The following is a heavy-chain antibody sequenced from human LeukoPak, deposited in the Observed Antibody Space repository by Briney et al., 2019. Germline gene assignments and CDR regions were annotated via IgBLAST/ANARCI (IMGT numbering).Heavy chain of an antibody. CDR3: ARGGVGAPFDY. CDR2: ISGSGGST. V-gene: IGHV3-23*01. D-gene: IGHD1-26*01. Sequence: GGSLRLSCAASGFTFSSYAMSWVRQAPGKGLEWVSAISGSGGSTYYADSVKGRFTTSRDDSKNTLYLQMNSLRAEDTAVYYCARGGVGAPFDYWGQGTLVTVSS. CDR1: GFTFSSYA. J-gene: IGHJ4*02.